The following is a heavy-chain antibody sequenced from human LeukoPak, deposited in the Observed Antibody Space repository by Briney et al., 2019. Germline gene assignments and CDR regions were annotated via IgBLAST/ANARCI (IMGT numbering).Heavy chain of an antibody. CDR2: IRYDGTNK. CDR3: AKGLSSSSWYVADS. Sequence: GGSLRLSCAASGFTFSNYGMHWVRQAPGKGLEWVAFIRYDGTNKYSADSVKGRFTISRDNREKSLFLHMNSLRTDDTAFYYCAKGLSSSSWYVADSWGQGTLVTVSS. D-gene: IGHD6-13*01. J-gene: IGHJ4*02. V-gene: IGHV3-30*02. CDR1: GFTFSNYG.